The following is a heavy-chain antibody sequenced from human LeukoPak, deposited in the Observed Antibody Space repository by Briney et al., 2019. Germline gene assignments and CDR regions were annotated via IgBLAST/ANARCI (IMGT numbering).Heavy chain of an antibody. CDR1: GYTFTSYA. D-gene: IGHD3-22*01. J-gene: IGHJ4*02. CDR2: INAGYGNT. CDR3: ARESLFYDSSGVGGDY. Sequence: ASVKVSCKASGYTFTSYAMHWVRQAPGQRLEWMGWINAGYGNTKYSQEFQGRVTMTRDTSTSTVYMELSSLRSEDTAVYYCARESLFYDSSGVGGDYWGQGTLVTVSS. V-gene: IGHV1-3*03.